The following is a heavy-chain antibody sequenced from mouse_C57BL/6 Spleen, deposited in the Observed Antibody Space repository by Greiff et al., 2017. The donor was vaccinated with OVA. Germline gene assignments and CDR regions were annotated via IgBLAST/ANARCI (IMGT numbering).Heavy chain of an antibody. D-gene: IGHD2-1*01. CDR2: INPSNGGT. V-gene: IGHV1-53*01. J-gene: IGHJ3*01. CDR3: ARKGGGNYVWFAY. Sequence: QVQLQQPGTDLVKPGASVKLSCKASGYTFTSYWMHWVKQRPGQGLEWIGNINPSNGGTNYNEKFKSKATLTVDKSSSTAYMQLSSLTSEDSAVYYCARKGGGNYVWFAYWGQGTLVTVSA. CDR1: GYTFTSYW.